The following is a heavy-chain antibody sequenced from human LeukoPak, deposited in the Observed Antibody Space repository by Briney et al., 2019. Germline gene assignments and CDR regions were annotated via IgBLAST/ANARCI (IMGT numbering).Heavy chain of an antibody. CDR2: ISYDGSNK. CDR1: GFTFSSYG. CDR3: AKASTFLGADY. V-gene: IGHV3-30*18. J-gene: IGHJ4*02. Sequence: GRSLRLSRAASGFTFSSYGMHWVRQAPGKGLEWVAVISYDGSNKYYADSVKGRFTISRDNSKNTLYLQMNSLRAEDAAVYYCAKASTFLGADYWGQGTLVTVSS. D-gene: IGHD2/OR15-2a*01.